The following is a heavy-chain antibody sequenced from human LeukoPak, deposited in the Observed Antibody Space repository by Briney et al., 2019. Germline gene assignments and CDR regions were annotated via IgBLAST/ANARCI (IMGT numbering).Heavy chain of an antibody. CDR1: GGSISSSSYY. J-gene: IGHJ4*02. CDR3: ARQSSSGSY. Sequence: PSETLSLTCPVSGGSISSSSYYWGWIRQPPGKGLEWIGSIYYSGSTYYNPSLKSRVTISVDTSKNQFSLKLSSVTAADTAVYYCARQSSSGSYWGQGTLVTVSS. V-gene: IGHV4-39*01. CDR2: IYYSGST. D-gene: IGHD1-26*01.